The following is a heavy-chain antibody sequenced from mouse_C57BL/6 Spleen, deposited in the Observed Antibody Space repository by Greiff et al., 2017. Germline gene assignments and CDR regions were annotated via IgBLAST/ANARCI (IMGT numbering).Heavy chain of an antibody. Sequence: EVHLVESGGGLVKPGGSLKLSCAASGFTFSSYAMSWVRQTPEKRLEWVATISDGGSYTYYPDNVKGRFTISRDNAKNNLYLQMSHLKSEDTAMYYCTRIYYDYDAGDYFYSRGPDATLSVSS. V-gene: IGHV5-4*01. J-gene: IGHJ2*01. D-gene: IGHD2-4*01. CDR3: TRIYYDYDAGDYFYS. CDR2: ISDGGSYT. CDR1: GFTFSSYA.